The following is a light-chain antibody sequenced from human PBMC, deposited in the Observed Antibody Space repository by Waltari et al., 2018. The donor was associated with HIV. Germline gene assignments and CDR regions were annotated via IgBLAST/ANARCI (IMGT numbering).Light chain of an antibody. J-gene: IGLJ2*01. Sequence: QSALTQPASVSGSPGQSITISCTGTSSDFGSYNLVSWYQQHTGKAPKLMIYEVSKRPSGVSNRFSGSKSGNTASLTISGLQAEDEADYHCCSYAGVVFGRGTKLTVL. CDR1: SSDFGSYNL. CDR2: EVS. V-gene: IGLV2-23*02. CDR3: CSYAGVV.